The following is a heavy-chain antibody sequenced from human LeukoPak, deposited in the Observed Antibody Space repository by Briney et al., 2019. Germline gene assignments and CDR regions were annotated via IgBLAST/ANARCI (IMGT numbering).Heavy chain of an antibody. CDR1: GGSFDGYY. V-gene: IGHV4-34*01. Sequence: PSETLSLTCAVFGGSFDGYYWIWIRHPPGKGLEWIGEITYDGSTNYNPSLKSRVTISVDTSKIQFSLNLSSVTAADTAIYYCARGLASGYPPIPFDYWGQGTQVTVSS. CDR3: ARGLASGYPPIPFDY. J-gene: IGHJ4*02. D-gene: IGHD3-3*01. CDR2: ITYDGST.